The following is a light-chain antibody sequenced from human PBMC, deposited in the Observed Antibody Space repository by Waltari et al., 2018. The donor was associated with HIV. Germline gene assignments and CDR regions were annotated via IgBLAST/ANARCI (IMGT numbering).Light chain of an antibody. V-gene: IGLV2-23*02. CDR2: EVT. J-gene: IGLJ3*02. CDR3: CSFAGSTSWV. Sequence: QSALTQPASVSGSPGQSITFSCTGTSSDIGSYNLVSWYQQHPGKAPRLIIYEVTKRPSGVSYRLSGSKSGHTASLTISGLQAEDEADYYCCSFAGSTSWVFGGGTKLTVL. CDR1: SSDIGSYNL.